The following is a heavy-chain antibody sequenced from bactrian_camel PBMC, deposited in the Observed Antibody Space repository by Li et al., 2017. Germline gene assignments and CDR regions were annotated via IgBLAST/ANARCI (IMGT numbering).Heavy chain of an antibody. V-gene: IGHV3S53*01. CDR2: IV. D-gene: IGHD4*01. CDR3: AATLWYSDYGVPDCPSAPKSMSDYKH. J-gene: IGHJ4*01. CDR1: GGFRFDESN. Sequence: HVQLVESGGDSVQAGGSLRLSCAAVGGFRFDESNKGWYRQAPGNKCELVAIVEDSVKGRFTVSVDNAKDVFYLEMSSLKPEDSGLYYCAATLWYSDYGVPDCPSAPKSMSDYKHWGQGTQVTVS.